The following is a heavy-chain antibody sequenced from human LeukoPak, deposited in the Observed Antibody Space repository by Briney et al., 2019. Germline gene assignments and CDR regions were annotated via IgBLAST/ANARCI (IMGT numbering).Heavy chain of an antibody. D-gene: IGHD5-12*01. J-gene: IGHJ6*03. CDR2: ISAYNGNT. CDR3: ARGGRAGYSGYDYYYYYYMDV. Sequence: GASVKVSCKASGYTFTSYGISWVRQAPGQGREWMGWISAYNGNTNYAQKLQGRVTMTTDTSTSTAYMELRSLRSDDTAVYYCARGGRAGYSGYDYYYYYYMDVWGKGTTVTVSS. CDR1: GYTFTSYG. V-gene: IGHV1-18*01.